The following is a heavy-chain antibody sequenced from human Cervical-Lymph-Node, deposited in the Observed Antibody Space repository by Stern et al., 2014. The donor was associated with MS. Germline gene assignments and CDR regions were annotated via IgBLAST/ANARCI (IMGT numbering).Heavy chain of an antibody. D-gene: IGHD4-23*01. J-gene: IGHJ5*02. V-gene: IGHV1-69*01. CDR2: IVPIFEKS. Sequence: VQLGQSGAEVKKPGASVQVSCKVSGATFSTNGISWVRHGPGQGLEWMGAIVPIFEKSNYAQKFRGRVSITADESTNTAYMELTSLTSEDTGVYYCAREHHGGNFAAWGQGTLVTVSS. CDR3: AREHHGGNFAA. CDR1: GATFSTNG.